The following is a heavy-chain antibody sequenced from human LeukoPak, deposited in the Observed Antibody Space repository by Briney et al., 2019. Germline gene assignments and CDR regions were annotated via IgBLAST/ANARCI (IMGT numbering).Heavy chain of an antibody. V-gene: IGHV3-15*01. Sequence: KSGGSLRLSCAASGFTFSNAWMSWVRQAPGKGLEWVGRIKSKTDGGTTDYAAPVKGRFTISRDDSKNTLYLQMNSLKTEDTAVYYCTTAILLRYFDWVDYWGQGTLVTVSS. CDR1: GFTFSNAW. CDR3: TTAILLRYFDWVDY. D-gene: IGHD3-9*01. J-gene: IGHJ4*02. CDR2: IKSKTDGGTT.